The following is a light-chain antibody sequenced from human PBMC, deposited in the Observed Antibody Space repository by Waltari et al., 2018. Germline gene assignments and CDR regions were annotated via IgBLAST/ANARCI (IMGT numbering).Light chain of an antibody. CDR3: HSRETFSTRL. V-gene: IGLV3-19*01. CDR1: RLRRYY. J-gene: IGLJ2*01. Sequence: SSDLTQDPSLSVALGPTVRIPCQGTRLRRYYASWYQQRPGQAPILVLYGPDNRPSGIPDRFSGSTSGNTASLTITGAQAEDEADYYCHSRETFSTRLFGGGTRLTV. CDR2: GPD.